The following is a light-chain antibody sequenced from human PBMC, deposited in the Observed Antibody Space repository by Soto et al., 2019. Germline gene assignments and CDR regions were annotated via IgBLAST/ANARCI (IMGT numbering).Light chain of an antibody. CDR3: SSYTSSTTPYV. CDR2: DVS. V-gene: IGLV2-14*03. CDR1: SSDVGGYNF. Sequence: QSVLTQPASMSGSPGHSITISCTGTSSDVGGYNFVSWFQHHPGKAPKLIIYDVSNRPSGVSNRFSGSKSGNTASLTISGLQAEDEADFYCSSYTSSTTPYVFGTGTKVTVL. J-gene: IGLJ1*01.